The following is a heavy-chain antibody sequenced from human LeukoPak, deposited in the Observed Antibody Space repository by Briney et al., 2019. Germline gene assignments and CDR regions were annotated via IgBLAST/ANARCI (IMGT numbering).Heavy chain of an antibody. CDR2: ISWGSGSI. V-gene: IGHV3-9*01. CDR1: GFTFDDYA. D-gene: IGHD2-15*01. Sequence: PGGSLRLSCAASGFTFDDYAMHWVRQAPGKGLEWVSGISWGSGSIGYADSVKGRFTISRDNAKNSLYLQMDSLRVEDTAVYYCAKDLRSSSFVGSCCVDYWGQGTLVTVSS. CDR3: AKDLRSSSFVGSCCVDY. J-gene: IGHJ4*02.